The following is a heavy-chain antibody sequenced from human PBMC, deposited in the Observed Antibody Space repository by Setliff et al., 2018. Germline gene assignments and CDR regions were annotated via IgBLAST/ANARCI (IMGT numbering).Heavy chain of an antibody. V-gene: IGHV3-7*01. J-gene: IGHJ4*02. CDR2: IKEDGSEK. D-gene: IGHD4-4*01. CDR1: GFTFSRYW. Sequence: PGGSLRLSCVASGFTFSRYWMSWVRQAPGKGLEWVANIKEDGSEKYYMDSVKGRFTMSRDNAKNSLYLQMNSLRAEDTAVYYCATHTVTSFDYWGQGTLVTVSS. CDR3: ATHTVTSFDY.